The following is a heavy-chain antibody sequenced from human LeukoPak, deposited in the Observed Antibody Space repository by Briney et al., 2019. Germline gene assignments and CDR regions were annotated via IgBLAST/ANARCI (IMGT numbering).Heavy chain of an antibody. D-gene: IGHD4-17*01. CDR2: IYYSGST. V-gene: IGHV4-39*07. CDR3: ARLRTTVTTLYFQH. Sequence: KASETLSLTCTVSGGSISSSYSYWGWIRQPPGKGLEWIGTIYYSGSTYYNPSLKSRVTISVDTSKNQFSLKLSSVTAADTAVYYCARLRTTVTTLYFQHWGQGTLVTDSS. J-gene: IGHJ1*01. CDR1: GGSISSSYSY.